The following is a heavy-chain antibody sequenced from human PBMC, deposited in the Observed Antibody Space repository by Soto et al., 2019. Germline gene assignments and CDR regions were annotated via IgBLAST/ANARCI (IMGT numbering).Heavy chain of an antibody. J-gene: IGHJ4*02. CDR2: IGGGDRLI. V-gene: IGHV3-48*02. D-gene: IGHD6-19*01. CDR3: ARDLGWAFDC. CDR1: GFTFSSFS. Sequence: EVQLVESGGGLVQRGGSLRLSCAASGFTFSSFSMNWVRQAPGRGLEWISYIGGGDRLISYADSVKGRFAISRDNAQNSLYLQMDSLRDEDTAVYYCARDLGWAFDCWGQGTLVTVSS.